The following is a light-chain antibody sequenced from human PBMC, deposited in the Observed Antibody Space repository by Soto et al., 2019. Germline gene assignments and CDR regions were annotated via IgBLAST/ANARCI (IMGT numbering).Light chain of an antibody. Sequence: EIVLAQSPATLSLSPGERATLSCRAGQTIANSLTWYQLKPGQPPRLLIYDASTRATGIPVRFSGSGSATDFTLTINSLEPEDFAVYYCQQRFDWPITFGQGTRLEIK. J-gene: IGKJ5*01. CDR1: QTIANS. CDR2: DAS. V-gene: IGKV3-11*01. CDR3: QQRFDWPIT.